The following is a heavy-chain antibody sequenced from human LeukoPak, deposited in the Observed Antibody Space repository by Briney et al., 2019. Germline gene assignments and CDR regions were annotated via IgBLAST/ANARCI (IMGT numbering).Heavy chain of an antibody. CDR2: ISSSSTYI. CDR1: GFTFSSYS. Sequence: GGSLRLSCAAPGFTFSSYSMNWVRQAPGKGLEWVSSISSSSTYIYYADSVKGRFTISRDNAKNSLYLQMNSLRAEDTAVYYCARASSQWLVPYWGQGTLVTVSS. V-gene: IGHV3-21*01. J-gene: IGHJ4*02. D-gene: IGHD6-19*01. CDR3: ARASSQWLVPY.